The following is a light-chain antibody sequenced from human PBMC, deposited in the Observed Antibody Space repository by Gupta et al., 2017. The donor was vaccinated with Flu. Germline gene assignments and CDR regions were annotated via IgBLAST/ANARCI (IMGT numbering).Light chain of an antibody. CDR2: EAS. V-gene: IGLV2-14*01. J-gene: IGLJ2*01. CDR3: GSYGAVGV. CDR1: NRALCAYNY. Sequence: SALPPPASVSGSPGQPVAISCTGTNRALCAYNYFSSYQQHPGKAPTPMSYEASNPPSAVSTGFSGSKSGNTASLALAGCEAEDEDDYYGGSYGAVGVFGGGTKVTVL.